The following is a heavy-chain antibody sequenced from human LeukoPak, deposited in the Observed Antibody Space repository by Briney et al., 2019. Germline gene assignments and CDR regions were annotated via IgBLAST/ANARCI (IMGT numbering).Heavy chain of an antibody. Sequence: PGGSLRLSCAASGFAFNSYAMSWVRQAPGKGLEWVSSISGSTGNTYYADSVKGRLIISRANSKNTLYLQMNSLSAEDTAVYYCAKGEAVILYYFDYWGQGTLVTVSS. J-gene: IGHJ4*02. D-gene: IGHD3-22*01. V-gene: IGHV3-23*01. CDR1: GFAFNSYA. CDR2: ISGSTGNT. CDR3: AKGEAVILYYFDY.